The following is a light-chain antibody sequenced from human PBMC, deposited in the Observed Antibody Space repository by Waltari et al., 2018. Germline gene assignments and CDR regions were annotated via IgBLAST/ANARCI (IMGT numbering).Light chain of an antibody. CDR1: QSHLHSDGRNF. CDR2: LGS. Sequence: ALIQSPLSLPVTPGAPASIFCRSSQSHLHSDGRNFLDWYVQKPGQSPQLLIYLGSNRASGVPDRFSGGGSGTDFTLTISRVEAEDVGVYYCMQTQEIPLTFGGGTKVEIK. J-gene: IGKJ4*01. V-gene: IGKV2-28*01. CDR3: MQTQEIPLT.